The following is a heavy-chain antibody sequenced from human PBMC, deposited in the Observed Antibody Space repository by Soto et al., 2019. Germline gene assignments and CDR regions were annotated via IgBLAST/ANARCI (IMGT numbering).Heavy chain of an antibody. V-gene: IGHV4-59*08. J-gene: IGHJ6*02. CDR1: GVSISSSY. CDR2: IYYTGTT. Sequence: SETLSLTCTVSGVSISSSYWSWLRQSPGTGLEWIGYIYYTGTTNYNPSLKRRVTISLDTAKNQFSLKLTSVTAADTAVYFCARVTMVIRDSDHFGVDVWGHGTTVTVSS. CDR3: ARVTMVIRDSDHFGVDV. D-gene: IGHD4-17*01.